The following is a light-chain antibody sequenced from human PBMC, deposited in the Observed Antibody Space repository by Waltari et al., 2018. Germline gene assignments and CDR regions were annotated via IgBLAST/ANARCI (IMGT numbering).Light chain of an antibody. V-gene: IGKV3-15*01. J-gene: IGKJ1*01. CDR1: QSIESN. CDR2: GAS. CDR3: QHYNNWPPWT. Sequence: EIVLTQSPATLSVSPGERVTLSCTASQSIESNLAWYQQKPGQAPRLLVFGASTRAAGIPARFSGRGSGTEFTLTISSLQSEDFAVYFCQHYNNWPPWTFGQGTKVEIK.